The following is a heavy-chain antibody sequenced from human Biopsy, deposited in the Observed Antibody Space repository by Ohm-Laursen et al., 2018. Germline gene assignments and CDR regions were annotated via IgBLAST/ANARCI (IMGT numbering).Heavy chain of an antibody. CDR2: ISGGGTI. Sequence: SLRLSCAASGFSFSDYHMRWIRQAPGRGLERVSYISGGGTIYYGDSMKGRVTISRDNAKNSLHLQMHSLRAEDTAVYYCARDTRWSPYSMDVWGQGTTVTVSS. CDR3: ARDTRWSPYSMDV. D-gene: IGHD4-23*01. J-gene: IGHJ6*02. CDR1: GFSFSDYH. V-gene: IGHV3-11*01.